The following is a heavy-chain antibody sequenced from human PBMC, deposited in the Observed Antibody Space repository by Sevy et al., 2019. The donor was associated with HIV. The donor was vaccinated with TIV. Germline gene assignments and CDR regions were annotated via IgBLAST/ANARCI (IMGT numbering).Heavy chain of an antibody. V-gene: IGHV3-49*03. D-gene: IGHD3-10*01. Sequence: GGSLRLSCTVSGLIFGDYAMNWFRQAPGKGLEWVGFIRSEAYGGTTEYAASVKGRFTISRDDSKSIAYLQMNSLKTEDTAVYYCTRGVGYYGSSDYWGQGTLVTVSS. CDR2: IRSEAYGGTT. CDR1: GLIFGDYA. J-gene: IGHJ4*02. CDR3: TRGVGYYGSSDY.